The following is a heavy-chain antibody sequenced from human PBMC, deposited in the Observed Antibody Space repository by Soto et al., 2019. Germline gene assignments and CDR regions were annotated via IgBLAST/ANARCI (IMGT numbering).Heavy chain of an antibody. V-gene: IGHV1-69*13. J-gene: IGHJ4*02. D-gene: IGHD3-22*01. CDR2: IIPIFGTA. CDR3: ARVYYDSSGNFVY. Sequence: SVKVSCKASGGTFSSYAISWVRQAPGQGLEWMGGIIPIFGTANYAQKFQGRVTITADESTSTAYMELSSLRSEDTAVYYCARVYYDSSGNFVYWGQGNLVTVSS. CDR1: GGTFSSYA.